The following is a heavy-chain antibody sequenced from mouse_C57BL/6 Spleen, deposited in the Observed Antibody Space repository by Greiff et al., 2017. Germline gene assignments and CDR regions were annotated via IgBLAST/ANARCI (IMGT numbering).Heavy chain of an antibody. V-gene: IGHV1-72*01. CDR3: ARYYGSSYWYFDV. CDR2: FDPNSGGT. D-gene: IGHD1-1*01. CDR1: GYTFTSYW. J-gene: IGHJ1*03. Sequence: QVQLQQPGAELVKPGASVKLSCKASGYTFTSYWMHWVKQRPGRGLEWIGRFDPNSGGTKYNEKFKSKATLTVDKPSSTAYMQLSSLTSEDSAVYYCARYYGSSYWYFDVWGTGTTVTVSS.